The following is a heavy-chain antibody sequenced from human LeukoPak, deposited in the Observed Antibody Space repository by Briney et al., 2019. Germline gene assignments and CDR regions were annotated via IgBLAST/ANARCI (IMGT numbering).Heavy chain of an antibody. Sequence: GGSLRLSCAASGFTFSSYAMSWVRQAPGEGLEWVSAISGSGGSTYYADSVKGRFTISRDNSKNTLYLQMNSLRAGDTAVYYCAKASGRYYFYGMDVWGQGTTVTVSS. J-gene: IGHJ6*02. CDR2: ISGSGGST. CDR1: GFTFSSYA. V-gene: IGHV3-23*01. D-gene: IGHD2-15*01. CDR3: AKASGRYYFYGMDV.